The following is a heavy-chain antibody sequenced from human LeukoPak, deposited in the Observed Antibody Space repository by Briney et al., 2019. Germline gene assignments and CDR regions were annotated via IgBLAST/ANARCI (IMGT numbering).Heavy chain of an antibody. CDR3: ARGRGLPVRPPNEGFLDY. V-gene: IGHV3-30*04. Sequence: GGSLRLSCAASGFAFSTYTMHWVRQAPGKGPEWVSVISHDDTHKYYADAVAGRFTISRDNSKNMLYLQMDSVRADDSAIYYCARGRGLPVRPPNEGFLDYWGRGTLVTVSS. D-gene: IGHD6-6*01. CDR1: GFAFSTYT. J-gene: IGHJ4*02. CDR2: ISHDDTHK.